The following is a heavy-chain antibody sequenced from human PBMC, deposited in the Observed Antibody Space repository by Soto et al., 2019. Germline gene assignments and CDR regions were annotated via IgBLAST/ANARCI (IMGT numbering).Heavy chain of an antibody. Sequence: EVQLLESGGGLVQPGGSLRLSCAASGFTFSSYAMRWVRQAPVKGLEWVSAISGSGDSTYYADSVKGRFTISRDNSKNTLYLLMNSLRAEDTAVYYCESRGSGSYYDYWGQGTLVTVSS. D-gene: IGHD1-26*01. CDR3: ESRGSGSYYDY. CDR1: GFTFSSYA. CDR2: ISGSGDST. V-gene: IGHV3-23*01. J-gene: IGHJ4*02.